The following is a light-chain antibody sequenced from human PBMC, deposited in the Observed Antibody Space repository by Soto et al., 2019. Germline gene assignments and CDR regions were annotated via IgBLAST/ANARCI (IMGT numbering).Light chain of an antibody. Sequence: QSVLTQPASVSGPPGQSITISCTGTSSDVGAYNYVSWYQQYPGKAPRLIIYHVSNLPSGVSDRFSGSKSGSSASLTISGLPAEDEADYYCSSYTSTSTYVFGPGTKLTVL. CDR2: HVS. CDR1: SSDVGAYNY. CDR3: SSYTSTSTYV. V-gene: IGLV2-14*01. J-gene: IGLJ1*01.